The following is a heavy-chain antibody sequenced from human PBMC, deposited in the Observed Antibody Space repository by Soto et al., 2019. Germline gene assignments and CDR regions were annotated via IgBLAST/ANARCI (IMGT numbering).Heavy chain of an antibody. Sequence: SGPTLVNRTQTLTLTCTFSGFSLSIRGVGVGWIHQPPGKALEWLALIYWDDDKRYGPSLKSRLTITKDTSRKQVVLTMTNMDPVDSATYYSAHSYCSSTSCYFDYWGQGTLVTV. J-gene: IGHJ4*02. CDR2: IYWDDDK. CDR3: AHSYCSSTSCYFDY. D-gene: IGHD2-2*01. CDR1: GFSLSIRGVG. V-gene: IGHV2-5*05.